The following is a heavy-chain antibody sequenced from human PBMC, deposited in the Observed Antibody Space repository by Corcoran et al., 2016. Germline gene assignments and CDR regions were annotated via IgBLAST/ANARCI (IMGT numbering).Heavy chain of an antibody. V-gene: IGHV1-46*01. Sequence: QVQLVQSGAEVKKPGASVKVSCKASGYTFTSYYMHWVRQAPGQGLEWMGIINPSGGSTSYAQKFQGRVTMTRDTSTSTVYMELSSLRSEDTAVYYCARDSGQLRPQYNWFDPWGQGTLVTVSS. CDR2: INPSGGST. CDR3: ARDSGQLRPQYNWFDP. D-gene: IGHD2-2*01. J-gene: IGHJ5*02. CDR1: GYTFTSYY.